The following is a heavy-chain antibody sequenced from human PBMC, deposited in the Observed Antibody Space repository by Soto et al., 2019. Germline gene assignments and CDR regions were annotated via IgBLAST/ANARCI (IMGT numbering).Heavy chain of an antibody. Sequence: SETLSLTCTVSGGSISSGGYYWSWIRQHPGKDLEWIGYIYYSGSTYYNPSLKSRVTISVGTSKNQFSLKLSSVTAADTAVYYCASGELRFLEWLSTPPSGMDVWGQGTTVTVSS. CDR2: IYYSGST. CDR1: GGSISSGGYY. CDR3: ASGELRFLEWLSTPPSGMDV. V-gene: IGHV4-31*03. D-gene: IGHD3-3*01. J-gene: IGHJ6*02.